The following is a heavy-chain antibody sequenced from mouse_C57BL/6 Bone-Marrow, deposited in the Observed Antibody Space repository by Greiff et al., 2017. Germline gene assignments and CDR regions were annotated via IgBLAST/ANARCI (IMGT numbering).Heavy chain of an antibody. CDR3: SRRCKPAGFDY. V-gene: IGHV1-59*01. D-gene: IGHD6-1*01. J-gene: IGHJ3*01. Sequence: QVQLQQPGAELVRPGTSVKLSCKASGYTFTSSWMHWVKQRPGQGLEWIGVIDPSDSYTNYNQKFKGKATLTVDTSSSTAYMQLSSLTSADSAVYYCSRRCKPAGFDYWGQGTLVTVSA. CDR1: GYTFTSSW. CDR2: IDPSDSYT.